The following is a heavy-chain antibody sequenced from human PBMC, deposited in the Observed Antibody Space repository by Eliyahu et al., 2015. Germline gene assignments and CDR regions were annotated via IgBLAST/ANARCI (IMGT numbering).Heavy chain of an antibody. D-gene: IGHD2-2*01. V-gene: IGHV3-23*01. J-gene: IGHJ6*02. CDR2: ISGNVETK. Sequence: EVQLLESGGGLVQPGGSLRLSCAASEIAFISYDMTWVRQAPGKGLEWVSTISGNVETKFYADAVKGRFTISRDKSTNTVYLQMGSLRVEDTAVYFCAASTIVVVPPGRRYYGMDVWGQGTTVTVSS. CDR3: AASTIVVVPPGRRYYGMDV. CDR1: EIAFISYD.